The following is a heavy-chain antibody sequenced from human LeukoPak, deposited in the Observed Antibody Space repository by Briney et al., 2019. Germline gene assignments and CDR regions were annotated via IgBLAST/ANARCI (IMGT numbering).Heavy chain of an antibody. J-gene: IGHJ4*02. Sequence: PSETLSLTCAVSGGSISGSNWWSWVRQPPGKGLEWIGEIYHSGSTNYNPSLKSRVTISVDKSKNQFSLKLSSVTAADTAVYYCARDLSIVGATSLDYWGQGTLVTVSS. CDR1: GGSISGSNW. CDR3: ARDLSIVGATSLDY. V-gene: IGHV4-4*02. D-gene: IGHD1-26*01. CDR2: IYHSGST.